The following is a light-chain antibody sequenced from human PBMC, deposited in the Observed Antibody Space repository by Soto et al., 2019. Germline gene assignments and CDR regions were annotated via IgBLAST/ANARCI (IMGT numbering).Light chain of an antibody. V-gene: IGLV1-44*01. CDR3: AAWHDSLNGPV. CDR2: SNN. CDR1: SSNIGSHT. Sequence: QSVLTQPPSASGTPGQRVTISCSGGSSNIGSHTVNWYRHLPGTAPKLLIYSNNQRPSGVPDRFSGSVSGTSASLAISGLQSEDEADYYCAAWHDSLNGPVFGGGTKLTVL. J-gene: IGLJ2*01.